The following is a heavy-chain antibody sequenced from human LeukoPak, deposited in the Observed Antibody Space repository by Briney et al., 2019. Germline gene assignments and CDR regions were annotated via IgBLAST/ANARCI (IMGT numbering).Heavy chain of an antibody. D-gene: IGHD3-22*01. J-gene: IGHJ3*02. CDR1: GGSINSYY. CDR2: IYHSGST. CDR3: ARVHNCYDSSGYPHDAFDI. V-gene: IGHV4-59*12. Sequence: SETLSLTCTVSGGSINSYYWSWIRQPPGKGLEWIGYIYHSGSTYYNPSLKSRVTISVDRSKNQFSLKLSSVTAADTAVYYCARVHNCYDSSGYPHDAFDIWGQGTMVTVSS.